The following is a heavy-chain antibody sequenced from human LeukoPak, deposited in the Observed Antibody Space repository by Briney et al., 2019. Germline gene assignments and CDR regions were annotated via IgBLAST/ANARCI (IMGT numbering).Heavy chain of an antibody. V-gene: IGHV3-9*01. CDR1: GFTFDDYA. J-gene: IGHJ3*02. CDR3: AKDMGVGATRGAFDI. D-gene: IGHD1-26*01. Sequence: PGGSLRLSCAASGFTFDDYAMHWVRQAPGKGLEWVSGISWNSGSIGYADSVKGRFTISRDNAKNSLYLQMNSLRAEDTALYYCAKDMGVGATRGAFDIWGQGTMVTVSS. CDR2: ISWNSGSI.